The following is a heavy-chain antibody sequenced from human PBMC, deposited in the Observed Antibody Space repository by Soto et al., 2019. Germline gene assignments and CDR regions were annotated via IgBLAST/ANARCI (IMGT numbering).Heavy chain of an antibody. CDR3: ARGSRGGDYVLDY. V-gene: IGHV4-34*01. CDR1: GGSFSGYY. D-gene: IGHD4-17*01. Sequence: QVQLQQWGAGLLKPSETLSLICAVYGGSFSGYYWSWIRQSPGKGLEWIGEINHSGSTNNNPSLKNRVTISVDTSKNQCSLKLSSVTAADTAVYYCARGSRGGDYVLDYWGQGMLVTVSS. J-gene: IGHJ4*02. CDR2: INHSGST.